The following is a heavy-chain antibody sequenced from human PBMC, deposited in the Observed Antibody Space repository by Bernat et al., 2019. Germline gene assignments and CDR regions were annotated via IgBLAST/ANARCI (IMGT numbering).Heavy chain of an antibody. Sequence: EVQLVESGGGLVQPGGSLRVPCAASRFTFTNSWMHWVRQAPGKGLVWVSRISTDGTGTTYADSVKGRFTISRDNANNTLYLQMNSLGVEDTAIYYCAREYSSSSGRTFDIWGQGTMVTVSS. CDR2: ISTDGTGT. V-gene: IGHV3-74*01. CDR1: RFTFTNSW. J-gene: IGHJ3*02. D-gene: IGHD6-6*01. CDR3: AREYSSSSGRTFDI.